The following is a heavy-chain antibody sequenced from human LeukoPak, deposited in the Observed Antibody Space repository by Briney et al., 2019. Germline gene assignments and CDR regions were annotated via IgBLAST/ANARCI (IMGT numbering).Heavy chain of an antibody. CDR3: ARLLVYNSGGEAFDH. D-gene: IGHD1-20*01. J-gene: IGHJ4*02. CDR1: GFTFSSFS. CDR2: INSDGSST. Sequence: PGGSLRLSCAASGFTFSSFSMNWVRQAPGKGLVWVSRINSDGSSTSYADSVKGRFTISRDNAKNTLYLQMNSLRAEDTAVYYCARLLVYNSGGEAFDHWGQGTLVTVSS. V-gene: IGHV3-74*01.